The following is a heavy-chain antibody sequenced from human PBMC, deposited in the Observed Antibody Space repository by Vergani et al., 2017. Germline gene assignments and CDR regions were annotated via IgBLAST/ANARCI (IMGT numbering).Heavy chain of an antibody. J-gene: IGHJ4*02. CDR3: ANTGGLAAAGIPPSGFDY. V-gene: IGHV2-5*02. D-gene: IGHD6-13*01. Sequence: QITLKESGPTLVKPTQTLTLTCTFSGFSLSTSGVGVGWIRQPPGKALEWLALIYWDDDKRYSPSLKSRLTITKDTSKTQVVLTMTNMDPVDTATYYCANTGGLAAAGIPPSGFDYWGQGTLVTVSS. CDR2: IYWDDDK. CDR1: GFSLSTSGVG.